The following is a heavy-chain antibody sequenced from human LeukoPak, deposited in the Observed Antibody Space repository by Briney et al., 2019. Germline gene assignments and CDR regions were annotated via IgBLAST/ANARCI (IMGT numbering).Heavy chain of an antibody. J-gene: IGHJ6*03. CDR3: ARRNSYYGSGSYYIMSDYYYYYYMDV. Sequence: PGGSLRLSCAASGFTFSDYYMSWIRQAPGKGLEWVSYISSSGSTIYYADSVKGRFTISRDNAKNSLYLQMNSLRAEDTAVYYCARRNSYYGSGSYYIMSDYYYYYYMDVWGKGTTVTISS. CDR2: ISSSGSTI. V-gene: IGHV3-11*01. D-gene: IGHD3-10*01. CDR1: GFTFSDYY.